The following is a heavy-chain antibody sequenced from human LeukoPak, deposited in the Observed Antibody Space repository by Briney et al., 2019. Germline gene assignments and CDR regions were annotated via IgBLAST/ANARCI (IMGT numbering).Heavy chain of an antibody. J-gene: IGHJ4*02. Sequence: GGSLRLSCAASGFTFSSYSMNWVRQAPGKGLEWVSSISSSSSYIYYADSVKGRFTISRDSAKNSLYLQMDSLRAEDTAVYYCARVDILRAFDYWGQGTLVTVSS. D-gene: IGHD4-17*01. V-gene: IGHV3-21*01. CDR2: ISSSSSYI. CDR3: ARVDILRAFDY. CDR1: GFTFSSYS.